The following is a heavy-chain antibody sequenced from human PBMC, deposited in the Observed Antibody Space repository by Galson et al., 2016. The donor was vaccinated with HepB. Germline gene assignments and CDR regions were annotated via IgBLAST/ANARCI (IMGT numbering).Heavy chain of an antibody. CDR3: ARVKVSTDVFHWFDP. V-gene: IGHV4-31*03. CDR2: IYHSGKP. CDR1: GDSITRGGYY. J-gene: IGHJ5*02. D-gene: IGHD1-1*01. Sequence: TLSLTCTVSGDSITRGGYYWSWIRQIPGKGLEWIGYIYHSGKPYYNPSLESRLTMSVDTSKNQFSLNLTSVAAADTATYYCARVKVSTDVFHWFDPWGQGTLVTVSS.